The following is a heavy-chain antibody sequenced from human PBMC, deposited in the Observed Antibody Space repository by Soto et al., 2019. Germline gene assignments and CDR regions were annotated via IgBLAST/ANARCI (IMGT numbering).Heavy chain of an antibody. CDR2: ISESATIT. J-gene: IGHJ4*02. CDR3: AKGGRRGGSYPHLDY. Sequence: GGSLRLSCAPYGFTFTSYSMTWVRHPPGRWLEWVAAISESATITYHTDSVRGRFTTSRDNSKNTVYLQMTSLRAGDTAEYFCAKGGRRGGSYPHLDYWGQGTLVTVSS. D-gene: IGHD3-16*01. V-gene: IGHV3-23*01. CDR1: GFTFTSYS.